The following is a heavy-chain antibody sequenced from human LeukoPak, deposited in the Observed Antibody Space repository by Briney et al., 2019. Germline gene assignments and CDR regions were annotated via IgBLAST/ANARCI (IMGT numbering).Heavy chain of an antibody. CDR3: ARRLTEWLRLNWFDP. J-gene: IGHJ5*02. V-gene: IGHV4-34*01. CDR2: INHSGST. Sequence: SETLSLTCAVYCGSFSGYYWSWIRQPPGKGLEWIGEINHSGSTNYNPSLKSRVTISVDTSKNQFSLKLSSVTAADTAVYYCARRLTEWLRLNWFDPWGQGTLVTVSS. CDR1: CGSFSGYY. D-gene: IGHD5-12*01.